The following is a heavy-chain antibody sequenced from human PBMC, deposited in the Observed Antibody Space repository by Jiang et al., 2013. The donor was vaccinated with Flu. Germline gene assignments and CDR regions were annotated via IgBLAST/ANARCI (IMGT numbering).Heavy chain of an antibody. CDR3: ARYYDDNGGYFDY. CDR2: TYYRSKWYN. V-gene: IGHV6-1*01. J-gene: IGHJ4*02. D-gene: IGHD3-16*01. CDR1: GDSVSTNSAA. Sequence: SQTLSLTCAISGDSVSTNSAAWNWIRQSPSRGLEWLGRTYYRSKWYNDYAVSVKSRITFSPDTSKNQFSLHLNSVTPEDTAVYYCARYYDDNGGYFDYWGQGTLATVSS.